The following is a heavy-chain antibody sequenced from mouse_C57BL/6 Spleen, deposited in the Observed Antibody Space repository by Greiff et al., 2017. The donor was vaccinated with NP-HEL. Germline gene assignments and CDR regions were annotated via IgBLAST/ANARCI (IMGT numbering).Heavy chain of an antibody. CDR2: INPSSGYT. J-gene: IGHJ4*01. CDR1: GYTFTSYT. Sequence: VQLQQSGAELARPGASVKMSCKASGYTFTSYTMHWVKQRPGQGLEWIGYINPSSGYTKYNQKFKDKATLTADKSSSTAYMQLSSLTSEDSAVYYCARGPPRDGYYGDYAMDYWGQGTSVTVSS. CDR3: ARGPPRDGYYGDYAMDY. D-gene: IGHD2-3*01. V-gene: IGHV1-4*01.